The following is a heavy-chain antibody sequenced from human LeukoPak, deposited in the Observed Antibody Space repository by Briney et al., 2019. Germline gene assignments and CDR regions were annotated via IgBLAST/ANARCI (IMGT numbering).Heavy chain of an antibody. CDR3: AREANTDDYYDSSGYGDAFDI. CDR1: GGSISSNNW. D-gene: IGHD3-22*01. CDR2: IYHSGSP. V-gene: IGHV4-4*02. Sequence: PSGTLSLTCAVSGGSISSNNWWGWVRQPPGQGLEWIGEIYHSGSPNYNPSLKSRVTISVDKSRNHFSLNLSSVTAADTAVYYCAREANTDDYYDSSGYGDAFDIWGQGTMVTVSS. J-gene: IGHJ3*02.